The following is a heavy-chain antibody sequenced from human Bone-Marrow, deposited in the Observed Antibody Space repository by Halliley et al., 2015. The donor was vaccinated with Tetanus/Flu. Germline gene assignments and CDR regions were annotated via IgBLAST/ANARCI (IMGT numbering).Heavy chain of an antibody. J-gene: IGHJ4*02. CDR1: GGSFSGYY. D-gene: IGHD2-21*02. CDR3: ARGLAFCGGDCSGSVVY. V-gene: IGHV4-34*01. Sequence: TLSLTCAVYGGSFSGYYWSWIRQPPGKGLEWIGEINHRGSTNYNPSLKSRVTISVDTSKNKFSLKLSSVTAADTAVYYCARGLAFCGGDCSGSVVYWGQGTLVTVPS. CDR2: INHRGST.